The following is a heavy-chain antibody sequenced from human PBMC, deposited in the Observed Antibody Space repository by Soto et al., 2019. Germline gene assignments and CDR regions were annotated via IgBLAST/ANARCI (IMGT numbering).Heavy chain of an antibody. CDR3: ATTDPYSYGSGNYYYYYGMDV. CDR1: GYSFTSYW. CDR2: IYPGDSDT. D-gene: IGHD3-10*01. V-gene: IGHV5-51*01. Sequence: GESLKISCKGSGYSFTSYWIGWVRQMPGKGREGMGIIYPGDSDTRDSPSFQGQVTISADKAISPASLHWRSLKATDTATHDSATTDPYSYGSGNYYYYYGMDVWGEGTKVTVSS. J-gene: IGHJ6*04.